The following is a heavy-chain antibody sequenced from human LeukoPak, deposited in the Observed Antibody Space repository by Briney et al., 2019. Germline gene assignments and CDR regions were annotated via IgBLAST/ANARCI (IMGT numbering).Heavy chain of an antibody. Sequence: PGGSLRLSCAASGFTFSSYSMNWVRQAPGKGLEWVSSISSSSSYIYYADSVKGRFTISRDNAKNSLYLQMNSLRAEDTAVYYCARDQDSGRLLRAFDIWGQGTMVTVSS. CDR1: GFTFSSYS. CDR2: ISSSSSYI. V-gene: IGHV3-21*01. J-gene: IGHJ3*02. D-gene: IGHD1-26*01. CDR3: ARDQDSGRLLRAFDI.